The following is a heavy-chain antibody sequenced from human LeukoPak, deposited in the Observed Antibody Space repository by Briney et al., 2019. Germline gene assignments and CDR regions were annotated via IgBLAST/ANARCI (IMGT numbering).Heavy chain of an antibody. CDR1: GFIFADYG. D-gene: IGHD6-6*01. J-gene: IGHJ6*03. CDR3: ARVQLVDYYYYSYMDV. V-gene: IGHV3-20*01. Sequence: GRTLSLSSAVFGFIFADYGMSTVREAPGKGLECVSGINWTGGSTAYADSVKGRFTFSRDNAKNSLYLQMNSLRAEDTASYHCARVQLVDYYYYSYMDVWGKGTMVTVSS. CDR2: INWTGGST.